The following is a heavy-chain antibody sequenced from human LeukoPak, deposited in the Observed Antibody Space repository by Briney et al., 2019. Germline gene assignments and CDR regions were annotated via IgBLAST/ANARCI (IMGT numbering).Heavy chain of an antibody. Sequence: PGGSLRLSCAASGFTFSNYWLNWVRQAPGKGLEWVANIKEDGSEKAYVDSVKGRFTISRDNAKNSLFLQMNSLRAEDTAVYYCARTLRGGGALDYWGQGTLVTVSS. CDR2: IKEDGSEK. D-gene: IGHD3-16*01. CDR3: ARTLRGGGALDY. CDR1: GFTFSNYW. V-gene: IGHV3-7*03. J-gene: IGHJ4*02.